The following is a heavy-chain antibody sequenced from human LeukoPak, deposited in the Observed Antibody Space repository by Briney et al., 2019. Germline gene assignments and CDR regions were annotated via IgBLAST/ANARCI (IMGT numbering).Heavy chain of an antibody. D-gene: IGHD6-13*01. CDR1: GGSITSSYYY. J-gene: IGHJ4*02. V-gene: IGHV4-39*01. Sequence: SETLSLTCIVSGGSITSSYYYWGWIRQPPGKGLEWIGSIYYGGSTYYNPSLKSRVTTSVDTSKNQFSLKLSSVTAADTAVYYCARRRGYSGSYYYFDYWGQGTLVTVSS. CDR3: ARRRGYSGSYYYFDY. CDR2: IYYGGST.